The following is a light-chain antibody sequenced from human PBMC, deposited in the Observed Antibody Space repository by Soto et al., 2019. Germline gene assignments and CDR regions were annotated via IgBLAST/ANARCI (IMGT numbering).Light chain of an antibody. Sequence: QSALTQPASVSGPPGQSFTISCTGTSSDVGGYNYVSWYQQHPGKAPKLMIYDVRNRPSGVSNRFSGSKSGNTASLTISGLQAEDEAAYYCSSYTSSSTLVVFGGGTKLTVL. V-gene: IGLV2-14*01. CDR2: DVR. CDR1: SSDVGGYNY. J-gene: IGLJ2*01. CDR3: SSYTSSSTLVV.